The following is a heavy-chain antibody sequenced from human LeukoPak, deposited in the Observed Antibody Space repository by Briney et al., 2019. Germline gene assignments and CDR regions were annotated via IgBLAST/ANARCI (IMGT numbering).Heavy chain of an antibody. J-gene: IGHJ3*02. V-gene: IGHV1-2*02. D-gene: IGHD2-21*02. CDR3: AVNLAYCGGDCYPFDAFDI. CDR1: GYTFTGYY. CDR2: SNPNSGGT. Sequence: GASVTVSCKASGYTFTGYYMHWVRQAPGQGLEWMGWSNPNSGGTNYAQQFQGRVTMTRDTSISKAYMELSRLRSDDTAVYYCAVNLAYCGGDCYPFDAFDIWGQGTMVTVSS.